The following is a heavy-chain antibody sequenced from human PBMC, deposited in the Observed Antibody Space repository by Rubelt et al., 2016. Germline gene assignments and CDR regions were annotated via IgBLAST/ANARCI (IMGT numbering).Heavy chain of an antibody. J-gene: IGHJ5*02. CDR1: GGSISSSSYY. D-gene: IGHD2-15*01. V-gene: IGHV4-39*07. CDR2: IYYSGST. Sequence: QLQLQESGPGLVKPSETLSLTCTVSGGSISSSSYYWGWIRQPPGKGLEWIGSIYYSGSTYYNPSLKGRFTISVAPSKNQFSLKLSSVTAADTAVYYCARVVVTDSQPNNWFDPWGQGTLVTVSS. CDR3: ARVVVTDSQPNNWFDP.